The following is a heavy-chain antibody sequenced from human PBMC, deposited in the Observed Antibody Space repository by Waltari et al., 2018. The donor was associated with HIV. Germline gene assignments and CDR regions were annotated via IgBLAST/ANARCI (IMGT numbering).Heavy chain of an antibody. CDR1: GGTFNRYS. D-gene: IGHD4-17*01. CDR3: STSRQNNSYASDYGAYLLAS. CDR2: VIPVFGTL. V-gene: IGHV1-69*12. Sequence: QVQLVQSGAEVKRPGSSVKVSCQASGGTFNRYSVSWVRQPPGQGLEWMGGVIPVFGTLNYAQKFKDRLTLIADEAKGTAYMELTNLRSEDTALHYCSTSRQNNSYASDYGAYLLASWGQGTLVTVSS. J-gene: IGHJ4*02.